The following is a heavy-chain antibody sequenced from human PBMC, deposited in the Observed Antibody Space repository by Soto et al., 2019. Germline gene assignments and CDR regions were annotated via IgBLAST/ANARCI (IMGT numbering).Heavy chain of an antibody. CDR2: IYYRGST. CDR1: GGSISSYY. CDR3: ARFNWYFDL. V-gene: IGHV4-59*01. J-gene: IGHJ2*01. Sequence: QVQLQESGPGLVKPSETLSLTCTVSGGSISSYYWSWIRQPPGKGLEWIGYIYYRGSTNYNPSLKGRVTISVDTSKNQFSLTLSSVTAADTAMYYCARFNWYFDLWGRGTLVTVSS.